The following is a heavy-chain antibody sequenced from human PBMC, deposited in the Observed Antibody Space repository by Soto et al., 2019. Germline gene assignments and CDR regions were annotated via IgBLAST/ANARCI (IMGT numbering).Heavy chain of an antibody. V-gene: IGHV3-30*03. J-gene: IGHJ6*02. CDR2: ISYDGSDK. Sequence: VQLVESGGGVVQPGRSLRLSCAASGFTFSNYGVHWVRQAPGKGLEWVAVISYDGSDKYQADFVKGRFTISRDNSKNTLFLQMNDLRPEDTAVYYCARAGYASSWSTDFYYAMDVWGQGTRVTVSS. D-gene: IGHD6-19*01. CDR3: ARAGYASSWSTDFYYAMDV. CDR1: GFTFSNYG.